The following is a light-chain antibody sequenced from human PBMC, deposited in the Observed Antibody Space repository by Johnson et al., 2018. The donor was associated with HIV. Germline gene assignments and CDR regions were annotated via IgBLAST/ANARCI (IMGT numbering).Light chain of an antibody. CDR1: SSNIGNNY. CDR3: GTWDSSLSAHSV. J-gene: IGLJ1*01. CDR2: ENN. V-gene: IGLV1-51*02. Sequence: QAVLTQPPSVSAAPGQKVTISCSGGSSNIGNNYVSWYQHLPRTAPKLLIYENNKRPSGIPDRFSGSKSGTSATLGITGLQTGDEADYYCGTWDSSLSAHSVFGTGTKVTVL.